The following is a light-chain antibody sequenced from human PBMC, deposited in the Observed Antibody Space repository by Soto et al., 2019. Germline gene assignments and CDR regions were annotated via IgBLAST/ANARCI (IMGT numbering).Light chain of an antibody. Sequence: EIVLTQSPGTLSLSPGGRATLSCRVSQRVSSAYLAWYQQNAGPAPRLLISDVSSRATGIPDRFSGRGSGTAGTLTIIKLGPGDWAGNYCQQYGLCPGLTFGVGAKL. V-gene: IGKV3-20*01. CDR2: DVS. CDR1: QRVSSAY. J-gene: IGKJ4*02. CDR3: QQYGLCPGLT.